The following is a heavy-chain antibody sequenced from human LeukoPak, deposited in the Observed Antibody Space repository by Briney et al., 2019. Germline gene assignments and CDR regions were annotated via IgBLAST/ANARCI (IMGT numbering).Heavy chain of an antibody. CDR3: ATSAATDIVVVPAAPLYNWFDP. D-gene: IGHD2-2*01. CDR1: VYTLTELS. J-gene: IGHJ5*02. Sequence: ASVKVSCKVPVYTLTELSMHWVRQAPGKGLEWMGVFYPEDGETIYAQKFQGRVTMTEDTSTDTAYMELSSLRSEDTAVYYCATSAATDIVVVPAAPLYNWFDPWGQGTLVTVSS. CDR2: FYPEDGET. V-gene: IGHV1-24*01.